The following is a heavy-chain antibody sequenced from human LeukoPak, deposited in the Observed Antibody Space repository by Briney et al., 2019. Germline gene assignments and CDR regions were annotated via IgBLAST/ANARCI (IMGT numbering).Heavy chain of an antibody. V-gene: IGHV3-53*01. D-gene: IGHD3-10*01. CDR3: ARGFGGDLLGYYFDS. CDR1: GFTVGTNY. Sequence: GGSLGLSCAASGFTVGTNYVTWVRQAPGKGLEWVSFISGGGLTYFADSVKGRFTISRDYSKNTVYLQLNSLRADDTAMYFCARGFGGDLLGYYFDSWGQGTLVTVSS. CDR2: ISGGGLT. J-gene: IGHJ4*02.